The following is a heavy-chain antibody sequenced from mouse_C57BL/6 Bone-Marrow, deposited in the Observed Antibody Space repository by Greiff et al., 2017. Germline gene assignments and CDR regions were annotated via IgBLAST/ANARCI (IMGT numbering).Heavy chain of an antibody. J-gene: IGHJ4*01. CDR1: GYTFTSYG. CDR3: ARPITTVVGYYYAMDY. CDR2: IYPRSGNT. D-gene: IGHD1-1*01. Sequence: QVQLKESGAELARPGASVKLSCKASGYTFTSYGISWVKQRTGQGLEWIGEIYPRSGNTYYNEKFKGKDTLTADKSSSTAYMELRSLTSEDSAVYFCARPITTVVGYYYAMDYWGQGTSVTVSS. V-gene: IGHV1-81*01.